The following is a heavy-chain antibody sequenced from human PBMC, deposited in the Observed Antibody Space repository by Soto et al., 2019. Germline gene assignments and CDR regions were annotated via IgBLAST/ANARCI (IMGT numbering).Heavy chain of an antibody. D-gene: IGHD4-4*01. V-gene: IGHV4-39*01. J-gene: IGHJ3*02. Sequence: QLQLQASGPGLVKPSETLSLTCTVSGGSISINIYYWGWIRQPPGKGLEWIGSIHYSGNTYYNPSLKSRVTISVDTAKNQFSLNLSSVTAADTAVYYCASRTVAGALDIWGQGTMVTVSS. CDR2: IHYSGNT. CDR1: GGSISINIYY. CDR3: ASRTVAGALDI.